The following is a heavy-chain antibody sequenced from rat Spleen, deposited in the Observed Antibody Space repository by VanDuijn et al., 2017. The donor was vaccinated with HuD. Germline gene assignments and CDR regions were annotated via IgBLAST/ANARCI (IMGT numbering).Heavy chain of an antibody. CDR3: ARNYGGYSVAFDY. CDR1: GFTFNNYW. J-gene: IGHJ2*01. Sequence: EVQLVESGGGLVQPGRSLELSCVASGFTFNNYWMTWIRQAPGKGLEWVASISYEGSSTYYGDSVKGRFTISRDNAKSTLYLQMNSLRSEDTATYYCARNYGGYSVAFDYWGQGVMVTVSS. CDR2: ISYEGSST. D-gene: IGHD1-11*01. V-gene: IGHV5-31*01.